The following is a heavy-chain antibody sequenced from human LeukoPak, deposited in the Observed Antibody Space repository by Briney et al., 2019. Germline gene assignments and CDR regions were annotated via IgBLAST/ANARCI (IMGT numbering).Heavy chain of an antibody. V-gene: IGHV1-8*01. J-gene: IGHJ4*02. CDR3: ARASTEYYDFWSGYWLNYFDY. CDR1: GYTFTSYD. Sequence: GASVKVSCKASGYTFTSYDINWVRQATGQGLGWMGWMNPNSGNTGYAQKFQGRVTMTRNTSISTAYMELSSLRSEDTAVYYCARASTEYYDFWSGYWLNYFDYWGQGTLVTVSS. D-gene: IGHD3-3*01. CDR2: MNPNSGNT.